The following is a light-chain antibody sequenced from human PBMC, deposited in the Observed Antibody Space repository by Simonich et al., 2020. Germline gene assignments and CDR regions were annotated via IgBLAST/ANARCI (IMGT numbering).Light chain of an antibody. Sequence: AIRMTQSPSSLSASTGDRVTITFRASQGISSYLAWYQQKPGKAPKLLIYAASTLQSGVPSRFIGSGSGTDFTLTISCLQSEDFATYYCQQYYSYPLTFGGGTKVEIK. V-gene: IGKV1-8*01. CDR1: QGISSY. CDR3: QQYYSYPLT. CDR2: AAS. J-gene: IGKJ4*01.